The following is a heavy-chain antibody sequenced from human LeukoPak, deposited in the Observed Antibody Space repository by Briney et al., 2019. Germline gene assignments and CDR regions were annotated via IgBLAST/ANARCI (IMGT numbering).Heavy chain of an antibody. J-gene: IGHJ4*02. CDR3: ARKHDYGGNRIDY. CDR1: GFTFSSYE. Sequence: PGGSLRLSCAASGFTFSSYEMNWVRQAPGKGLEWVSYISSSAGTTYYADSVKGRFTIFRDNAKNSLYLQMNSLRAEDTAVYYCARKHDYGGNRIDYWGQGTLVTVSS. V-gene: IGHV3-48*03. D-gene: IGHD4-23*01. CDR2: ISSSAGTT.